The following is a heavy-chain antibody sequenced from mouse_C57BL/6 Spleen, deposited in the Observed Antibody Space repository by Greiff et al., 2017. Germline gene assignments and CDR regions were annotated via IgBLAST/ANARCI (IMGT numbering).Heavy chain of an antibody. J-gene: IGHJ3*01. Sequence: EVKVVESGGGLVKPGGSLKLSCAASGFTFSDYGMPWVRQAPEKGLEWVAYISGGSSTIYYPDTVKGRFTISRDNAKNNLFLQMTSLGSEDAAMYYVGESAWFAYWGQGTLVTVSA. D-gene: IGHD2-13*01. V-gene: IGHV5-17*01. CDR1: GFTFSDYG. CDR2: ISGGSSTI. CDR3: GESAWFAY.